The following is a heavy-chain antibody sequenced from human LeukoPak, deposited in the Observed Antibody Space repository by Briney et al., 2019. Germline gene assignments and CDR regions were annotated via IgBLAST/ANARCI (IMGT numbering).Heavy chain of an antibody. V-gene: IGHV3-30*02. D-gene: IGHD6-13*01. CDR2: IRYDGSNK. Sequence: GGSLRLSCAASGFTFSSYGMHWVRQAPGKGLEWVAFIRYDGSNKYYADSVKGRFTISRDNSKNTLYLQMNSLRAEDTAVYYCAKDLRYSSNHYYYYYGTDVWGQGTTVTVSS. J-gene: IGHJ6*02. CDR3: AKDLRYSSNHYYYYYGTDV. CDR1: GFTFSSYG.